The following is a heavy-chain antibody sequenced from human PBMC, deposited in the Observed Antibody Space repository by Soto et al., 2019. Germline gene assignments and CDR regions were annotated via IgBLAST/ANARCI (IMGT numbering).Heavy chain of an antibody. Sequence: EVQLVESGGGLVQPGGSLRLSCAASGFTFSSYAMHWVRQAPGKGLEYVSAISSNGGSTYYANSVKGRFTISRDNSKNTRYLQMGSLRGEDMAVYYCARVAGTLGYWGQGTLVTVSS. CDR1: GFTFSSYA. D-gene: IGHD6-19*01. J-gene: IGHJ4*02. CDR3: ARVAGTLGY. CDR2: ISSNGGST. V-gene: IGHV3-64*01.